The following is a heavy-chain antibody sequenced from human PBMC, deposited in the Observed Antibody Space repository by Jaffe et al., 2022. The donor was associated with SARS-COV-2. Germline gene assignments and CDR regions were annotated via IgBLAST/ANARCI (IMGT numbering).Heavy chain of an antibody. D-gene: IGHD3-22*01. CDR3: ARDAYYYDSSGFDY. CDR1: GFTFSSYA. V-gene: IGHV3-30*04. J-gene: IGHJ4*02. Sequence: QVQLVESGGGVVQPGRSLRLSCAASGFTFSSYAMHWVRQAPGKGLEWVAVISYDGSNKYYADSVKGRFTISRDNSKNTLYLQMNSLRAEDTAVYYCARDAYYYDSSGFDYWGQGTLVTVSS. CDR2: ISYDGSNK.